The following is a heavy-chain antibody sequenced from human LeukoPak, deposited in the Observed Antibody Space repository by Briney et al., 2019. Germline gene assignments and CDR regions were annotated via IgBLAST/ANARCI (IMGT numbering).Heavy chain of an antibody. J-gene: IGHJ4*02. CDR3: AGGDY. Sequence: GGSLRLSCAASGFTFSSYGMHWVRQAPGKWLEYVSAISSNGGSTYHANSVKGRFIISRDNSKNTLYLQMGSLRAEDMAVYYCAGGDYWGQGTLVTVSS. CDR2: ISSNGGST. V-gene: IGHV3-64*01. CDR1: GFTFSSYG.